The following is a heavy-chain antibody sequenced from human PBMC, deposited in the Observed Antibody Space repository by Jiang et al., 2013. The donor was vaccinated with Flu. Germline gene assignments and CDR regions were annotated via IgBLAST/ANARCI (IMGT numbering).Heavy chain of an antibody. CDR2: MNPNSGNT. CDR3: ARKVGQYYDISPNWLDP. Sequence: VKVSCKASGYTFTSYDIELGATGPLDKGLSGWDRMNPNSGNTGYAQKFQGRVTMTRNTSISTAYMELSSLRSEDTAVYYCARKVGQYYDISPNWLDPWGQGTLVTVSS. D-gene: IGHD3-9*01. CDR1: GYTFTSYD. V-gene: IGHV1-8*01. J-gene: IGHJ5*02.